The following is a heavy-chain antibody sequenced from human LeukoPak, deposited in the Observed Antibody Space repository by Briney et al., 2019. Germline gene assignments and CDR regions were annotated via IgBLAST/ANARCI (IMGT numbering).Heavy chain of an antibody. CDR1: GFTFSSSA. CDR2: IVVGSGNT. CDR3: AAVFFSSTVPYFGH. D-gene: IGHD2-2*01. Sequence: SVKVSCKASGFTFSSSAIQWVRQVRGQRLEWIGWIVVGSGNTNYAQKFQDRVTITKDMSTMTAYMELSSLRSEDTALYYCAAVFFSSTVPYFGHWAQGTLVTVSS. V-gene: IGHV1-58*02. J-gene: IGHJ4*02.